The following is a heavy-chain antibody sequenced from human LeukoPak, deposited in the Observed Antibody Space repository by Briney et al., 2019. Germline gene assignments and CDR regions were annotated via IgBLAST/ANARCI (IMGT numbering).Heavy chain of an antibody. Sequence: GGSLRLSCAASGFTFSSYIMNWVRQAPGKGLEWVAFISSSSSSIYYADSVKGRFTISRDNAKNSLYLQMNSLRDEDTAVYYCARDLSSVYYYFDYWGQGSLVTVSS. CDR3: ARDLSSVYYYFDY. V-gene: IGHV3-48*02. CDR1: GFTFSSYI. D-gene: IGHD3-22*01. J-gene: IGHJ4*02. CDR2: ISSSSSSI.